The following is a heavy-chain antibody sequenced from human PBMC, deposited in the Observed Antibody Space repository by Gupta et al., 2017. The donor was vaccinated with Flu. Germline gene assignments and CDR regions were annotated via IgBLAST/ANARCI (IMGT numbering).Heavy chain of an antibody. V-gene: IGHV3-23*01. Sequence: EVQLLESGGGLVQPGGSLKLSCAASGFTFSSDAMSWVRPAPGKGLEWVSAISGSGGSTYYADSVKGRFTISRDNSKNTLYLQMNSLRAEDTAVYYCAKDNSPFFNSGSYPPTGYWGQGTLVTVSS. J-gene: IGHJ4*02. D-gene: IGHD1-26*01. CDR1: GFTFSSDA. CDR2: ISGSGGST. CDR3: AKDNSPFFNSGSYPPTGY.